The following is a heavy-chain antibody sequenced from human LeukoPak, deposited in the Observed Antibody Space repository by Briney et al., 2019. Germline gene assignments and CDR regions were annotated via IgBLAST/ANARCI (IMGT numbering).Heavy chain of an antibody. Sequence: ASVKVSCKASGYTFTSYDINWVRQATGQGLEWMGGISAYNGNTNYAQKLQGRVTMTTDTSTSTAYMELRSLRSHDTAVYYCARDQGSSWYPSFDYWGQGTLVTVSS. CDR3: ARDQGSSWYPSFDY. CDR2: ISAYNGNT. J-gene: IGHJ4*02. D-gene: IGHD6-13*01. V-gene: IGHV1-18*01. CDR1: GYTFTSYD.